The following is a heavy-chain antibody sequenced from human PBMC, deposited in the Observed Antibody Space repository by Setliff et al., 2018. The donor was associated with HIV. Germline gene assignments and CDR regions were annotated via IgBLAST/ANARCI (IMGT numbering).Heavy chain of an antibody. Sequence: GASVKVSCKASGGTFSNYGFAWVRQAPGQGLEWMGGIIPIFGSADYAQKFQGRVTISADESTSTVYLELSSLTSDDTAMYYCASKGDYYTSKTLDSWGQGTLVTAPQ. D-gene: IGHD3-10*01. J-gene: IGHJ4*02. CDR1: GGTFSNYG. CDR2: IIPIFGSA. CDR3: ASKGDYYTSKTLDS. V-gene: IGHV1-69*13.